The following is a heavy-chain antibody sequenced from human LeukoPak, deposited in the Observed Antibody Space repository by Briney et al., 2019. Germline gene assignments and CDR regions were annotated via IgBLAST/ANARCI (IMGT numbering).Heavy chain of an antibody. D-gene: IGHD6-13*01. CDR2: INHSGST. CDR1: GGSFGGYY. CDR3: ARGNQQLVRRGWFDP. Sequence: SETLSLTCAVYGGSFGGYYWSWIRQPPGKGLEWIGEINHSGSTNYNPSLKSRVTISVHTSKNQFSLKLSSVTAADTAVYYCARGNQQLVRRGWFDPWGQGTLVTVSS. J-gene: IGHJ5*02. V-gene: IGHV4-34*01.